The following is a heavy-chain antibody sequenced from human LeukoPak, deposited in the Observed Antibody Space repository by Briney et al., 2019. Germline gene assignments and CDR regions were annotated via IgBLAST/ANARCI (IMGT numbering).Heavy chain of an antibody. CDR3: AKDLVVSLSGAFDI. D-gene: IGHD2-15*01. V-gene: IGHV3-23*01. J-gene: IGHJ3*02. CDR1: GFTFSNYA. Sequence: GGSLRLSCAASGFTFSNYAMSWVRQAPGKGLEWGSAISGSGGSTYYADSVKGRFTISRDNSKNTLYLQMNSLRAEDTAVYYCAKDLVVSLSGAFDIWGQGTMVTVSS. CDR2: ISGSGGST.